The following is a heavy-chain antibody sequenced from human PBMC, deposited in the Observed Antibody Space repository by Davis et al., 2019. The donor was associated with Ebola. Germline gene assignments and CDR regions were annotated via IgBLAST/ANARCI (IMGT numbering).Heavy chain of an antibody. D-gene: IGHD4-17*01. CDR3: ARVTNPQIGHWFDP. V-gene: IGHV1-8*01. Sequence: AASVKVSCKASGYTFTSYDINWVRQATGQGLEWMGWMNPNSGNTGYAQKFQGRITMTRNISISTAYMELSSLRSDDTAVYYCARVTNPQIGHWFDPWGQGTLVTVSS. J-gene: IGHJ5*02. CDR2: MNPNSGNT. CDR1: GYTFTSYD.